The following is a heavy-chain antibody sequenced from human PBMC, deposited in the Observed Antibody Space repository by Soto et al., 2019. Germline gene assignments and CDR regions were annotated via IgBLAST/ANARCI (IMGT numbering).Heavy chain of an antibody. Sequence: ASVKVSCKASGYTFTSYGISWVRQAPGQGLEWMGWISAYNGNTNYAQKLQGRVTMTTDTSTSTAYTELRSLRSDDTAVYYCAREAIAAAGTQAFDIWGQGTMVTVSS. CDR3: AREAIAAAGTQAFDI. V-gene: IGHV1-18*01. D-gene: IGHD6-13*01. CDR2: ISAYNGNT. J-gene: IGHJ3*02. CDR1: GYTFTSYG.